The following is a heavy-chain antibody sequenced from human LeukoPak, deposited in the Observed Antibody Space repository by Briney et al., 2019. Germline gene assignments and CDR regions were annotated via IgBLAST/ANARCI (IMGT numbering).Heavy chain of an antibody. V-gene: IGHV1-46*03. D-gene: IGHD6-13*01. J-gene: IGHJ4*02. CDR1: VYSFTSYY. CDR2: INPSGGST. Sequence: GASVEVSCKASVYSFTSYYMHWVRQAPGQGLEWVGIINPSGGSTSYAQKFQGRVTMTRDTSTSTVYMELSSLRSEDTAVYYCARDRSIAAAGGDYWGQGTLVTVSS. CDR3: ARDRSIAAAGGDY.